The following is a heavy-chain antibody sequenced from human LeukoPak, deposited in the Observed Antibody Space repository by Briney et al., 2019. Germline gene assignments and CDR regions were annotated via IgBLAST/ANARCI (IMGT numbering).Heavy chain of an antibody. CDR1: GYTFSNYV. V-gene: IGHV5-51*01. D-gene: IGHD3-22*01. Sequence: GESLKISCQGSGYTFSNYVIAWVRQMPGRGLEWMGNIYPGDSDTRYSPSFQGQVTISADKSISTAYLQWSSLKASDTAMYYCARQAADYYDSSGYGSYAFDIWGQGTMVTVSS. CDR3: ARQAADYYDSSGYGSYAFDI. J-gene: IGHJ3*02. CDR2: IYPGDSDT.